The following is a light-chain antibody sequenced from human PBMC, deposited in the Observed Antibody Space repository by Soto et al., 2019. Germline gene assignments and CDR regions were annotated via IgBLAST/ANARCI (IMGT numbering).Light chain of an antibody. CDR2: GAS. CDR1: QSVSSN. CDR3: QQYNNWPPWT. Sequence: EIVMTQSPATLSVSPGERATLSCRASQSVSSNLAWYQQKPGQAPRLLIYGASTRATGSPARFSGSGSGTEFTLTISSLQSEDFAVYYGQQYNNWPPWTFGHGTKVEIK. V-gene: IGKV3-15*01. J-gene: IGKJ1*01.